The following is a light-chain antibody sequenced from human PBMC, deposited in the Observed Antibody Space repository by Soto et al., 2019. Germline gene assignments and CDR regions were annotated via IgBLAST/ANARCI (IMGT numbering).Light chain of an antibody. CDR2: DDS. Sequence: SYELTQSPSVSVAPGQTARITCGGNNIGSKSVHWYQQKPGQAPVAVVYDDSDRPSGIPERFSGSNSGNKGTLTISRVEAGDEADFYCQVWDSRSEHWVFGGGTKLTVL. CDR3: QVWDSRSEHWV. V-gene: IGLV3-21*02. CDR1: NIGSKS. J-gene: IGLJ3*02.